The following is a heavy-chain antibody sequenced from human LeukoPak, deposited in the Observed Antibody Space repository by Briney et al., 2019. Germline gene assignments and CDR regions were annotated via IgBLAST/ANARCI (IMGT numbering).Heavy chain of an antibody. V-gene: IGHV3-48*01. D-gene: IGHD5-12*01. CDR3: ARDGGYSGYDADC. Sequence: GGSLRLSCAASGFTFSTYSMKWVRQAPGKGLEWFSYISDSSAMYYADSVRGRFTISRENDKNSLFLQVNSLRAEDMAVYYCARDGGYSGYDADCWGQGTLVTVSS. CDR1: GFTFSTYS. CDR2: ISDSSAM. J-gene: IGHJ4*02.